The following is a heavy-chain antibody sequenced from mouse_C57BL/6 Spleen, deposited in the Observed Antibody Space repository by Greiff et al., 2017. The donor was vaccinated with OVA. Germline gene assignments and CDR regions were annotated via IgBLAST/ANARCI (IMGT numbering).Heavy chain of an antibody. V-gene: IGHV1-69*01. D-gene: IGHD2-10*02. J-gene: IGHJ1*03. CDR3: ARWEYGNYEYFDV. CDR1: GYTFTSYW. Sequence: QVQLQQPGAELVMPGASVKLSCKASGYTFTSYWMHWVKQRPGQGLEWIGEIDPSDSNTNYNQKFKGKSTLPVDKSSSTAYMQLSSLTSEDSAVYYCARWEYGNYEYFDVWGTGTTVTVAA. CDR2: IDPSDSNT.